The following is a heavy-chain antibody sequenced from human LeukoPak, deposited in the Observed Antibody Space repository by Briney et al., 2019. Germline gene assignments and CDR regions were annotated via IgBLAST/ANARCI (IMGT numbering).Heavy chain of an antibody. D-gene: IGHD6-13*01. V-gene: IGHV4-39*07. CDR3: ASFSGCSSSWDFDY. CDR1: GGSISSSSYY. J-gene: IGHJ4*02. CDR2: IYYSGST. Sequence: SETLSLTCTISGGSISSSSYYWGWIRQPPGKGLEWIGSIYYSGSTYYNPSLKSRVTISVDTSKNQFSLKLSSVTAADTAVYYCASFSGCSSSWDFDYWGQGTLVTVSS.